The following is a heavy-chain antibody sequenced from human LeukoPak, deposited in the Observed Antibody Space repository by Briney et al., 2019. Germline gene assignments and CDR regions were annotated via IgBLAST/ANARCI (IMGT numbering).Heavy chain of an antibody. CDR3: ARLWDSSGDSHFDY. CDR2: IYYSGST. V-gene: IGHV4-39*07. J-gene: IGHJ4*02. Sequence: SETLSLTCTVSGGSISSSSYYWGWIRQPPGKGLECIGSIYYSGSTYYNPSLKSRVTISVDTSKNQFSLKLSSVTAADTAVYYCARLWDSSGDSHFDYWGQGTLVTVSS. D-gene: IGHD6-19*01. CDR1: GGSISSSSYY.